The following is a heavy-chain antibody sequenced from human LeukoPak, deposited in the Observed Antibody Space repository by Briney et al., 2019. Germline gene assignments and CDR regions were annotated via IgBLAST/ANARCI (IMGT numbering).Heavy chain of an antibody. D-gene: IGHD3-16*01. CDR1: GGSISSSGYY. CDR2: IYTSGSS. J-gene: IGHJ4*02. CDR3: ARDGGYEGLDY. Sequence: PSETLSLTCAVSGGSISSSGYYWSWIRQPAGEGLEWIGRIYTSGSSSYNPSLKSRVTISVDTSKNQFSLKLNSVTAADTAVYYCARDGGYEGLDYWGQGTLVTVSS. V-gene: IGHV4-61*02.